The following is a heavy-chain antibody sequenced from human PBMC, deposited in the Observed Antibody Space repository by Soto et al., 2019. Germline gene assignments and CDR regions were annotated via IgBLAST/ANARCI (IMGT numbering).Heavy chain of an antibody. CDR2: IYYSGST. J-gene: IGHJ6*03. CDR1: GGSISSYY. V-gene: IGHV4-59*01. Sequence: PSETLSLTCTVSGGSISSYYWSWIRQPPGKGLEWIGYIYYSGSTNYNPSLKSRVTISVDTSKNQFSLKLSSVTAADTAVYYCARGGRVEAYYYYYYMDVWGKGTTVTVSS. D-gene: IGHD2-15*01. CDR3: ARGGRVEAYYYYYYMDV.